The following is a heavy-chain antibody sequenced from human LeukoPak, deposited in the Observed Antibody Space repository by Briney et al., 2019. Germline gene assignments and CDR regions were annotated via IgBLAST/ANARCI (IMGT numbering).Heavy chain of an antibody. V-gene: IGHV3-48*04. Sequence: GGSLRLSCAASGFTFSSYSMNWVRQAPGKGLEWVSYISSSSTIYYADSVKGRFTISRDNAKNSLYLQMNSLRAEDTAVYYCARRLYYDFWSGTYGMDVWGQGTTVTVSS. D-gene: IGHD3-3*01. CDR2: ISSSSTI. CDR3: ARRLYYDFWSGTYGMDV. J-gene: IGHJ6*02. CDR1: GFTFSSYS.